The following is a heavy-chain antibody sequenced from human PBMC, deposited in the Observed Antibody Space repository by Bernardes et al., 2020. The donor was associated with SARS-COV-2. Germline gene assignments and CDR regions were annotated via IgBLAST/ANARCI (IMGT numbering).Heavy chain of an antibody. V-gene: IGHV3-66*01. J-gene: IGHJ4*02. Sequence: GGSLRLSCAASGFTVNNYMSWVRQAPGKGLEWVPVIYSGGSTYYADSVKGRFAISRDNSKNTLYLQMNSLRAEDTALYYCARMDIVFYSHDYWGQGTLVTVSS. CDR2: IYSGGST. CDR1: GFTVNNY. CDR3: ARMDIVFYSHDY. D-gene: IGHD2-2*03.